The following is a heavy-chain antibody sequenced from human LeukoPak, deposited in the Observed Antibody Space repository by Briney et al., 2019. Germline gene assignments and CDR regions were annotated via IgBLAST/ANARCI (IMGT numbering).Heavy chain of an antibody. CDR1: GFTFSDYY. V-gene: IGHV3-11*04. J-gene: IGHJ4*02. CDR3: GRGHWGLDY. D-gene: IGHD7-27*01. Sequence: GGSLRLSCEASGFTFSDYYMSWIRQVPGKGLEWLLYYADSVKGRFTISRDNAKSSLYLQMNSLRAEDTAVYYCGRGHWGLDYWGQGALVTVSS.